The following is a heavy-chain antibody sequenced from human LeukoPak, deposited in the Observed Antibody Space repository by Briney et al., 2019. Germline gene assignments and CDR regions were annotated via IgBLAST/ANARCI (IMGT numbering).Heavy chain of an antibody. CDR1: GYTFTGYY. CDR2: TNPNSGGT. CDR3: ARDPSGSMIVLYYFDY. J-gene: IGHJ4*02. D-gene: IGHD3-22*01. Sequence: GASVKVSCKASGYTFTGYYMHWVRQAPGQGLEWMGWTNPNSGGTNYAQKFQGRVTMTRDTSISTAYMELSRLRSDDTAVYYCARDPSGSMIVLYYFDYWGQGTLVTVSS. V-gene: IGHV1-2*02.